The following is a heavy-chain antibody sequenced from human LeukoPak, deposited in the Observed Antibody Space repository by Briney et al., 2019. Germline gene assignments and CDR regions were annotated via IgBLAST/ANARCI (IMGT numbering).Heavy chain of an antibody. CDR3: AILPAYYYDSSGYYYFDY. J-gene: IGHJ4*02. V-gene: IGHV4-34*01. Sequence: PSETLSLTCAVYGGSFSGYYWSWIRQPPGKGLEWIGEINHSGSTNYNPSLKSRVTISVDTYKNQFSLKLSSVTAADTAVYYCAILPAYYYDSSGYYYFDYWGQGTLVTVSS. CDR1: GGSFSGYY. D-gene: IGHD3-22*01. CDR2: INHSGST.